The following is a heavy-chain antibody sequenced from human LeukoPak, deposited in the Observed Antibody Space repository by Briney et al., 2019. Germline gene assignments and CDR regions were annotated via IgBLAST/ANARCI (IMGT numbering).Heavy chain of an antibody. J-gene: IGHJ4*02. V-gene: IGHV3-23*01. CDR3: ARGTSLVMGTTSCYLDH. D-gene: IGHD2-21*01. CDR1: GFTLGNSA. CDR2: ISNTGVTS. Sequence: PGGSLRLSCAASGFTLGNSAMSWVRQTPEKGLERVSVISNTGVTSYYADSVKGRFTIYRDNSKNILFLQVNSLKVDDTAIYYCARGTSLVMGTTSCYLDHWGQGTLVTVSS.